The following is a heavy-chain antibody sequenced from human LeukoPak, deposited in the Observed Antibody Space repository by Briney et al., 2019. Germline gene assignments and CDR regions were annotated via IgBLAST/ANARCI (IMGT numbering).Heavy chain of an antibody. Sequence: PGGSLRLSCAASGFTFSSYAMSWVRQAPGKGLEWVSAISGSGGSTYYADSVKGRFTISRDNSKNTLYLQMNSLRAEDTAVYYCASQEYYYDSSGSRIFFDYWSQGTLVTVSS. CDR2: ISGSGGST. CDR3: ASQEYYYDSSGSRIFFDY. D-gene: IGHD3-22*01. CDR1: GFTFSSYA. J-gene: IGHJ4*02. V-gene: IGHV3-23*01.